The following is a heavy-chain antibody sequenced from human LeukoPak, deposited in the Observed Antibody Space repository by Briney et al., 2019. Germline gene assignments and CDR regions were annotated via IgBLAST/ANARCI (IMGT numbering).Heavy chain of an antibody. CDR1: GFSFSAYI. D-gene: IGHD6-19*01. V-gene: IGHV3-64*01. CDR2: IRSDGSST. CDR3: TRRYGGHSGWAGYHDS. J-gene: IGHJ4*02. Sequence: GGSLRLSCEASGFSFSAYIMHWVRQAPGKGLEYVSAIRSDGSSTFYPNSVQGRFTISRDNSKSTLYLQMVSLRAEDTAVYYCTRRYGGHSGWAGYHDSWGQGTLVTVSS.